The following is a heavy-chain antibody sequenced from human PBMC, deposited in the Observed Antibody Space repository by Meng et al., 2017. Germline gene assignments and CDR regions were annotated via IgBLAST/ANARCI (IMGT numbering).Heavy chain of an antibody. CDR2: ISYDGSNK. CDR3: ARGSFSSGYYSPLDWYLDL. Sequence: GESLKISCAASGFTFSSYAMSWVRQAPGKGLEWVAVISYDGSNKYYADSVKGRFTISRDNSKNTLYLQMNSLRAEDTAVYYCARGSFSSGYYSPLDWYLDLWGRGTLVTVSS. D-gene: IGHD3-3*01. CDR1: GFTFSSYA. V-gene: IGHV3-30*04. J-gene: IGHJ2*01.